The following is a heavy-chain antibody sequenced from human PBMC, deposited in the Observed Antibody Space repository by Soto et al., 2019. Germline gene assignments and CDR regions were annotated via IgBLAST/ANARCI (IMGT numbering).Heavy chain of an antibody. CDR2: IAYDGSNA. D-gene: IGHD2-15*01. J-gene: IGHJ6*02. CDR3: ARGDREDILVVVGARPGEYGIDL. CDR1: GFTFRNHA. Sequence: GGSLRLSCAASGFTFRNHAMHWVRPAPGKGLECLAVIAYDGSNAFYRDSVKGRFTISRDNSKNTLYLHMNSLRSEDTGVYYCARGDREDILVVVGARPGEYGIDLRGQRTKVTVSS. V-gene: IGHV3-30-3*01.